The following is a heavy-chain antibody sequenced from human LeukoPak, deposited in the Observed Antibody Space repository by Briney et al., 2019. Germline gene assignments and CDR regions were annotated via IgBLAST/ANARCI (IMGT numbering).Heavy chain of an antibody. Sequence: ASVKVSRKVSGYTFTDYYMHWVQQAPGKGLEWMGLVDPEDGETIYAEKFQGRVTITADTSTDTAYMELSSLRSEDTAVYYCATDPRGYYDSSGYPWGQGTLVTVSS. CDR2: VDPEDGET. D-gene: IGHD3-22*01. J-gene: IGHJ5*02. CDR1: GYTFTDYY. CDR3: ATDPRGYYDSSGYP. V-gene: IGHV1-69-2*01.